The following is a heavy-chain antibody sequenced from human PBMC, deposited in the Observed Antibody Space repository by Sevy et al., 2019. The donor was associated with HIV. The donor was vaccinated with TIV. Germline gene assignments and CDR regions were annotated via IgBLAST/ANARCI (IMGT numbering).Heavy chain of an antibody. D-gene: IGHD1-1*01. V-gene: IGHV4-4*07. Sequence: SEMSLTCTVSGGSISSYYWSWIRQPAGKGLEWIGRIYTSGSTNYNPSLKSRITMSVDTSKNQFSLKLSSVTAADTAVYYCARVRYGRYFDYWGQGTLVTVSS. CDR2: IYTSGST. J-gene: IGHJ4*02. CDR3: ARVRYGRYFDY. CDR1: GGSISSYY.